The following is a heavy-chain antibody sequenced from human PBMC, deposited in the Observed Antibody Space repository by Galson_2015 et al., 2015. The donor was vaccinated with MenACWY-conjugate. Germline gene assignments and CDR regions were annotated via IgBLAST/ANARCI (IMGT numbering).Heavy chain of an antibody. CDR2: IKKDGSEK. J-gene: IGHJ6*02. V-gene: IGHV3-7*03. CDR3: ERGHYGMDV. Sequence: SLRLSCAASGFTFRNYWMTWVRQVPGKGLEWVASIKKDGSEKYYVDSVKGRFTISRDNAKNSLYLEMNSLRVEDTAVYSSERGHYGMDVWGQGTTVTASS. CDR1: GFTFRNYW.